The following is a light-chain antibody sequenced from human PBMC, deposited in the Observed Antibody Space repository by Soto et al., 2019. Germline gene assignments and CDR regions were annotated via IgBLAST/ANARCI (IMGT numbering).Light chain of an antibody. V-gene: IGKV3-15*01. Sequence: TKSPVALSVSPGERATLSCRASQSISNNLAWYQQKPGQAPRVLIYDASTRATGIPARFSGSGSGTEFTLTISSLQSEDFAVYCRQQYNDWRTLGQGTKVDI. CDR1: QSISNN. CDR2: DAS. J-gene: IGKJ1*01. CDR3: QQYNDWRT.